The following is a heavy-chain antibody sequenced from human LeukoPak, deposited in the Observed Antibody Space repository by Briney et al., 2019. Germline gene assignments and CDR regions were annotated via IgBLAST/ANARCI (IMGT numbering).Heavy chain of an antibody. CDR1: GFTFSAYW. D-gene: IGHD6-19*01. CDR3: AKDLDGSGLYGGIDF. V-gene: IGHV3-74*01. J-gene: IGHJ4*02. Sequence: GGSLRLSCAASGFTFSAYWMHWVRQVPGKGLVWVSRINNDGTATFFADSVKGRFTISRDTSKNTLHLQMNSLRAEDTAVYYCAKDLDGSGLYGGIDFWGQGTLVTVSS. CDR2: INNDGTAT.